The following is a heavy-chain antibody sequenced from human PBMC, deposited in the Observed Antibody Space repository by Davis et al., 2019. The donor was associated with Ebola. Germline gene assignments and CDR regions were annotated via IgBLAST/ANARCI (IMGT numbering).Heavy chain of an antibody. D-gene: IGHD3-22*01. CDR1: GFTFASYA. CDR3: ARESYYYDSSGYYYDFDY. Sequence: GGSLRLSCVASGFTFASYAMTWVRQAPGKGLEWVSSISSSSSYIYYADSVKGRFTISRDNAKNSLYLQMNSLRAEDTAVYYCARESYYYDSSGYYYDFDYWGQGTLVTVSS. CDR2: ISSSSSYI. V-gene: IGHV3-21*01. J-gene: IGHJ4*02.